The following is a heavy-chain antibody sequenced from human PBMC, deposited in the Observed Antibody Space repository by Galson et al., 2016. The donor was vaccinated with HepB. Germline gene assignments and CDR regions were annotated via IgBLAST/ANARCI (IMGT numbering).Heavy chain of an antibody. J-gene: IGHJ6*02. Sequence: ENLSLTFAVYGGSFSDYYWRWIRQSPGKGLEWIGEINHSGCTNYNPSPKRRVTISVDTSKNQFSLKVNSVTSADTAEYYSARGTRRIVGFGVYYYYGMDVWGQGTTVSVSS. V-gene: IGHV4-34*01. D-gene: IGHD3-3*01. CDR1: GGSFSDYY. CDR2: INHSGCT. CDR3: ARGTRRIVGFGVYYYYGMDV.